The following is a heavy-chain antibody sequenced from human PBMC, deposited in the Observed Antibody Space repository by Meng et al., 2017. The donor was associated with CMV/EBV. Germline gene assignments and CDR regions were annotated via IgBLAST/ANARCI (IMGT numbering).Heavy chain of an antibody. CDR3: ARGIAVAGTRFDY. D-gene: IGHD6-19*01. V-gene: IGHV6-1*01. CDR1: DSVSSNSAA. CDR2: TYYRSKWYN. J-gene: IGHJ4*02. Sequence: DSVSSNSAAWNWIRQSPSRGLEWLGRTYYRSKWYNDYAVSVKSRITVNPDTSKNQFSLQLNSVTPEDTAVYYCARGIAVAGTRFDYWGQGTLVTVSS.